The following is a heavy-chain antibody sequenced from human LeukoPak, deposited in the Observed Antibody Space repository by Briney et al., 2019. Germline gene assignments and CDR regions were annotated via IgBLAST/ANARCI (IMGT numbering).Heavy chain of an antibody. Sequence: ASVKVSCKASGGTFSSYAISWVRQAPGQGLEWMGRIIPILGIANYAQKFQGRVTITADKSTSTAYMELSSLRSEDTAVYYCASLDLYYGSAGGYWGQGTLVTVSS. V-gene: IGHV1-69*04. J-gene: IGHJ4*02. CDR3: ASLDLYYGSAGGY. D-gene: IGHD1-26*01. CDR1: GGTFSSYA. CDR2: IIPILGIA.